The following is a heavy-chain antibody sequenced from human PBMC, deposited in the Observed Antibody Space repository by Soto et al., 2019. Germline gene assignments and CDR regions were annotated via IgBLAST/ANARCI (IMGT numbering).Heavy chain of an antibody. V-gene: IGHV4-39*01. J-gene: IGHJ4*02. CDR2: IYYSGST. Sequence: SESLSLTCTVSGGSISSSSYYWGWIRQPPGEGLEWIGSIYYSGSTYYNPSLKSRVTISVDTSKNQFSLKLSSVTAADTAVYYCARVHDYWGQGTLVTVSS. CDR3: ARVHDY. CDR1: GGSISSSSYY. D-gene: IGHD1-1*01.